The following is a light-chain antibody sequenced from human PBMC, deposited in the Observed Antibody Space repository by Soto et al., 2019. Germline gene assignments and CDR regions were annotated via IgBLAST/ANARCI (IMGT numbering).Light chain of an antibody. V-gene: IGKV1-16*02. Sequence: DIQMTQSPSSLFASVGDSVTITCRASQGISNYLAWFQQRPCKAPKSLIYAASSLLSGVSSKFSGSGSWTDFPLAISGLPPEDFAPYYCQQYNSYPPSCGGGTKVDIK. CDR1: QGISNY. CDR3: QQYNSYPPS. J-gene: IGKJ4*01. CDR2: AAS.